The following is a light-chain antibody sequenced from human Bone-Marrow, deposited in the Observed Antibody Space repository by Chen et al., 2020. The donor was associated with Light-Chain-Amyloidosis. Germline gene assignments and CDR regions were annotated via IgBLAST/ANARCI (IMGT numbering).Light chain of an antibody. J-gene: IGLJ2*01. Sequence: SYELTPPPSVSVSPGQTARITRPGDDLPTKYAYWYQQKPGQATVLVIRRDTERPSGISERFSVSSSGTTATLTISGVQAEDEADYHCQSADSSGTYEVIFGGGTKLTVL. CDR1: DLPTKY. V-gene: IGLV3-25*03. CDR2: RDT. CDR3: QSADSSGTYEVI.